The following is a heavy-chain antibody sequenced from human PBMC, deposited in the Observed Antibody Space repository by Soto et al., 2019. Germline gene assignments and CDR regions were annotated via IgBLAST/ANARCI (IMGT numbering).Heavy chain of an antibody. CDR2: IYYSGST. CDR3: ASSRYGSGKGYSYYGMDV. CDR1: GGSISSSSYY. V-gene: IGHV4-39*07. D-gene: IGHD3-10*01. J-gene: IGHJ6*02. Sequence: PSETLSLTCTVSGGSISSSSYYWGWIRQPPGKGLEWIGSIYYSGSTYYNPSLKSRVTISVDTSKNQFSLKLSSVTAADTAVYYCASSRYGSGKGYSYYGMDVWGQGTTVTVSS.